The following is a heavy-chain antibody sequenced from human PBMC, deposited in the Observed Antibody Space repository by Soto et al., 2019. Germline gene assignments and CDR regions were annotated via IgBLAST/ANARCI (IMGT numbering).Heavy chain of an antibody. D-gene: IGHD3-22*01. J-gene: IGHJ4*02. CDR1: GYSFAGYW. V-gene: IGHV5-10-1*01. CDR3: ARQIYDSDTGPNFQYYFDS. Sequence: GESLKISCKGSGYSFAGYWITWVRQKPGKGLEWMRRIDPSDSQTYYSPSFRGHVTISATKSITTVFLQWSSLRASDTAMYYCARQIYDSDTGPNFQYYFDSWGQGTPVTVSS. CDR2: IDPSDSQT.